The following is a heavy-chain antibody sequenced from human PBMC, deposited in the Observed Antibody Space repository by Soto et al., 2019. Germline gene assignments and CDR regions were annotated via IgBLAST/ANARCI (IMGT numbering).Heavy chain of an antibody. CDR2: IYYSGST. D-gene: IGHD4-17*01. CDR3: ARVSRDDYVISYYFDY. CDR1: GGSISSYY. Sequence: SETLSLTCTVSGGSISSYYWSWIRQPPGKGLEWIGYIYYSGSTNYNPSLKSRVTISVDTSKNQFSLKLSSVTAADTAVYYCARVSRDDYVISYYFDYWGQGTLVTVSS. J-gene: IGHJ4*02. V-gene: IGHV4-59*01.